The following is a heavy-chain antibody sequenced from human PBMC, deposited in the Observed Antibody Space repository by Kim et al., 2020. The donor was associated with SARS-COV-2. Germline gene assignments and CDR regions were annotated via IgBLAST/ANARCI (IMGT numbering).Heavy chain of an antibody. CDR3: ARDGRTRGGFDY. Sequence: NSATKFQGRVTITADESTSTAYMELSSLRSEDTSVYYCARDGRTRGGFDYWGQGTLVTVSS. J-gene: IGHJ4*02. D-gene: IGHD1-26*01. V-gene: IGHV1-69*01.